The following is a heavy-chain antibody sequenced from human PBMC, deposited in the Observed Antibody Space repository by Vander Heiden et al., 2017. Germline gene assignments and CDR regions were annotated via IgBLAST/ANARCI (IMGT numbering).Heavy chain of an antibody. D-gene: IGHD2-21*02. Sequence: VQLLASGGHLFQPGGSLSLSCTSSGSPFSMSAITLVRQAPGRGLEWVSTISGSGASTYYAASVKGRLTISRDNSENKLYLQMNSLGAEDTALYDCTKDTSLGEYGDCFSSEQWGQGTLVTGSS. CDR3: TKDTSLGEYGDCFSSEQ. CDR2: ISGSGAST. CDR1: GSPFSMSA. V-gene: IGHV3-23*01. J-gene: IGHJ4*02.